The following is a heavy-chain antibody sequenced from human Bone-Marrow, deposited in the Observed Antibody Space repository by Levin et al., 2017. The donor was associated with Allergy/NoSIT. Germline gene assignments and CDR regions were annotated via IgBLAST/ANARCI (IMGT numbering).Heavy chain of an antibody. D-gene: IGHD5-24*01. J-gene: IGHJ4*02. Sequence: GGSLRLSCAASGFIFNDYAMHWVRQAPGKGLEWVSGITWNSGSIAYADSVQGRFAISRDNARNSLYLQMNSLRPEDTALYYCAKDRVQTAIIKSNCFDNWGQGNLVTDSS. CDR3: AKDRVQTAIIKSNCFDN. V-gene: IGHV3-9*01. CDR1: GFIFNDYA. CDR2: ITWNSGSI.